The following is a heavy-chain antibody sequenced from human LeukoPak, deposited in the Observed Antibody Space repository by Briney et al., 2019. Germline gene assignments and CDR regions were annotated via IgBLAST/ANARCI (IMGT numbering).Heavy chain of an antibody. V-gene: IGHV1-46*01. CDR3: ARDQEITGYSYGPYWYFDL. J-gene: IGHJ2*01. D-gene: IGHD5-18*01. Sequence: ASVKVSCKASGYTFTSYYMHWVRQAPGQGLEWMGIINPSGGSTSYAQKFQGRVTMTRDTSTSTVYMELSSLRSEDTAVYYCARDQEITGYSYGPYWYFDLWGRGTLVTVSS. CDR2: INPSGGST. CDR1: GYTFTSYY.